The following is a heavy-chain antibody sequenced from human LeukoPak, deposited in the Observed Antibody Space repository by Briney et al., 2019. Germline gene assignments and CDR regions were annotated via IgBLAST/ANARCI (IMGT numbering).Heavy chain of an antibody. CDR3: ARGVLLWVGELSSHSYFDY. CDR1: GGTFSSYA. Sequence: SVKVSCKASGGTFSSYAISWVRQAPGQGLEWMGGIIPIFGTANYAQKFQGRVTITADESTSTAYMELSSLRSEDTAVYYCARGVLLWVGELSSHSYFDYWGQGTLVTVSS. J-gene: IGHJ4*02. CDR2: IIPIFGTA. D-gene: IGHD3-10*01. V-gene: IGHV1-69*13.